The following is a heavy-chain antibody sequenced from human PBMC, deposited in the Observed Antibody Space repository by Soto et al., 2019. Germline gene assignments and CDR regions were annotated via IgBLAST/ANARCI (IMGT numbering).Heavy chain of an antibody. Sequence: EVQLVESGGDVVKPGGSLRLSCVASGFTFGDHTMHWVRQAPGKGLEWVSLISWDGTSTLYGDSVKGRFTISRDNSKNSLCLQRDRLRSADRDMYYCATGSNIAVRSPASWGLGTVVNVSS. J-gene: IGHJ5*02. V-gene: IGHV3-43*01. CDR1: GFTFGDHT. CDR3: ATGSNIAVRSPAS. D-gene: IGHD6-6*01. CDR2: ISWDGTST.